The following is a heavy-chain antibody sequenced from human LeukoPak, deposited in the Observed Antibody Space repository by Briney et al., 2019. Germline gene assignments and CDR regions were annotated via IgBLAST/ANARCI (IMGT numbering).Heavy chain of an antibody. V-gene: IGHV4-31*03. CDR2: IFYTGST. CDR1: GGSLSSGSSY. Sequence: KPSETLSLTCTVSGGSLSSGSSYLSWIRQHPGKGLEWIGYIFYTGSTYYNPSLNSRINISVVTSKNQFSLQLSSVTAADTAVYYCARVGIISEPTATFYFDYWGQGTLVTVSS. CDR3: ARVGIISEPTATFYFDY. D-gene: IGHD1-1*01. J-gene: IGHJ4*02.